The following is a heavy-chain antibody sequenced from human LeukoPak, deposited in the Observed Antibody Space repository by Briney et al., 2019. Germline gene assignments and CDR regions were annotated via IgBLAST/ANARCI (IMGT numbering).Heavy chain of an antibody. CDR1: GGSISSGDYY. V-gene: IGHV4-30-4*08. CDR3: ARDYPSTAARVENDAFDI. D-gene: IGHD6-6*01. J-gene: IGHJ3*02. CDR2: IYYSGST. Sequence: NSSQTLSLTCTVSGGSISSGDYYWSWIRQPPGKGLEWIGYIYYSGSTYYNPSLKSRVTISVDTSKNQFSLKLSSVTAADTAVYYCARDYPSTAARVENDAFDIWGQGTMVTVSS.